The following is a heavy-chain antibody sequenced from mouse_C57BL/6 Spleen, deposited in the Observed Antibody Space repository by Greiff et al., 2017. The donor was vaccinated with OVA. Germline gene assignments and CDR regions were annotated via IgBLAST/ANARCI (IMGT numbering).Heavy chain of an antibody. CDR3: AREEIYYGNAMDY. CDR1: GYTFTSYW. J-gene: IGHJ4*01. Sequence: QVQLQQSGTELVKPGASVKLSCKASGYTFTSYWMHWVKQRPGQGLEWIGNINPSNGGTNYNEKFKSKATLTVDKSSSTAYMQLSSLTSEDSAVYYCAREEIYYGNAMDYWGQGTSVTVSS. CDR2: INPSNGGT. D-gene: IGHD2-1*01. V-gene: IGHV1-53*01.